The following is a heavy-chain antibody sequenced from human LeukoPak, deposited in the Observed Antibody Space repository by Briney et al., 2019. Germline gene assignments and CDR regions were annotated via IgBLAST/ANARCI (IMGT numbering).Heavy chain of an antibody. CDR1: GFTFSSYW. CDR3: AGADDYIWGSYRYTYFDY. D-gene: IGHD3-16*02. CDR2: INTDGSST. V-gene: IGHV3-74*01. Sequence: PGGSLRLSCAASGFTFSSYWMHWVRQAPGKGLVWVSRINTDGSSTSYADSVKGRFTISRDNAKNTLYLQMNSLRAEDTAVCYCAGADDYIWGSYRYTYFDYWGQGTLVTVSS. J-gene: IGHJ4*02.